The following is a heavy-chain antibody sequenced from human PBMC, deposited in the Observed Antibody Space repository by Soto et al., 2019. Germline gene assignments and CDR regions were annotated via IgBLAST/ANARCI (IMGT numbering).Heavy chain of an antibody. CDR2: IYSSGNT. Sequence: SETLSLTCSVSGGTISGYYWTWIRQPAGKGLEWIGRIYSSGNTKYNPSLQSRVTMSLDTSNNQFSLRLTSVTAADTAVYYCARGQRFSDWFDPWGKGTLVTVSS. V-gene: IGHV4-4*07. CDR3: ARGQRFSDWFDP. CDR1: GGTISGYY. D-gene: IGHD3-3*01. J-gene: IGHJ5*02.